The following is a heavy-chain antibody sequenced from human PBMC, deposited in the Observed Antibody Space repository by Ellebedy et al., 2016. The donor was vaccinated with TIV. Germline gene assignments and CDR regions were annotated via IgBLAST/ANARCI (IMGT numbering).Heavy chain of an antibody. D-gene: IGHD1-1*01. CDR3: ARFPSENWNLLDY. V-gene: IGHV5-51*01. CDR1: GYVFSTYW. CDR2: IYPSDSDT. J-gene: IGHJ4*02. Sequence: GESLKISCKGSGYVFSTYWIGWVRQMPGKGLEWMGIIYPSDSDTRYSPSFQGNVTISADKSSRTAHLQWSSLKASDTAMYYCARFPSENWNLLDYWGQGTLVTVSS.